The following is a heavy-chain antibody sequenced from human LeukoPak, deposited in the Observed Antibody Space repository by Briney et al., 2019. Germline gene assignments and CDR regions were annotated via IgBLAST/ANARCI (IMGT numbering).Heavy chain of an antibody. CDR3: AREGSSWHYNWFDP. CDR2: ISYDGSNK. V-gene: IGHV3-30-3*01. Sequence: GGSLRLSCAASGFTFSSYAMHWVRQAPGKGLEWVAVISYDGSNKYYADSVKGRFTISRDNSKNTLYLQMNSLRAEDMAVYYCAREGSSWHYNWFDPWGQGTLVTVSS. J-gene: IGHJ5*02. D-gene: IGHD6-13*01. CDR1: GFTFSSYA.